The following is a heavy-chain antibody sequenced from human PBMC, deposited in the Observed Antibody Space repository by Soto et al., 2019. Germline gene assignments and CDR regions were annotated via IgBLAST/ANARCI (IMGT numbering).Heavy chain of an antibody. CDR1: GFTFSNAW. CDR2: IKSKSDGGTT. D-gene: IGHD2-2*01. CDR3: TTGDIVVVPAAVGLGAFDI. J-gene: IGHJ3*02. V-gene: IGHV3-15*01. Sequence: GGSLRLSCAASGFTFSNAWMSWVRQAPGKGLEWVGRIKSKSDGGTTDYSAPGKGRITISRDDSTNTLYMQMNSLKTEDTAVYYCTTGDIVVVPAAVGLGAFDIWGQGTMVTVSS.